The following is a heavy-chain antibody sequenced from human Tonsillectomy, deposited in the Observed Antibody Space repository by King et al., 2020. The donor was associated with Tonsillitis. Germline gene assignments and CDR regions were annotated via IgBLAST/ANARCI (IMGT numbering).Heavy chain of an antibody. CDR1: GFTFSRYE. CDR3: ARDPEGYSYGYGYDY. CDR2: ISSSGSTI. J-gene: IGHJ4*02. Sequence: QLVESGGGLVQPGGSLRLSCAASGFTFSRYEMKWVRQAPGSGRGWVSYISSSGSTIYYADSLKGRFTLSSDNAKNSLYLQMNSLRAEDTAVYYCARDPEGYSYGYGYDYWGQGTLVTVSS. V-gene: IGHV3-48*03. D-gene: IGHD5-18*01.